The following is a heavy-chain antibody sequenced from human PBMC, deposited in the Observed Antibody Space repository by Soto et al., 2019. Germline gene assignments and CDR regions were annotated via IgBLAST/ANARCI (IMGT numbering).Heavy chain of an antibody. J-gene: IGHJ4*02. D-gene: IGHD6-19*01. CDR1: GYSFTSYG. V-gene: IGHV1-18*01. Sequence: QVQLVQSGVEVKKPGASVKVSCKASGYSFTSYGISWARQAPGQGLEWMGWISAYNGNTNYAQKFQGRDTMTRDTSTSTAYMELRSLRSDDTAVYYCARSQWPRVFDYWGQGTLVTVSS. CDR3: ARSQWPRVFDY. CDR2: ISAYNGNT.